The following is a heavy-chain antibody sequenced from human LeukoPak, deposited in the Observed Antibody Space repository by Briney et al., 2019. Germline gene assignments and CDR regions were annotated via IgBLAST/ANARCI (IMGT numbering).Heavy chain of an antibody. CDR1: GFTFSSYA. J-gene: IGHJ6*03. Sequence: PGGSLGLSCAASGFTFSSYAMTWVRQAPGKGLEWVSAIRGSGDSTYYADPVKGRFTISRDNSKNTLYLQMNSLRAEDTALYYCAKDGEDIVVIPAAYMDVWGKGTTVTISS. CDR2: IRGSGDST. CDR3: AKDGEDIVVIPAAYMDV. D-gene: IGHD2-2*01. V-gene: IGHV3-23*01.